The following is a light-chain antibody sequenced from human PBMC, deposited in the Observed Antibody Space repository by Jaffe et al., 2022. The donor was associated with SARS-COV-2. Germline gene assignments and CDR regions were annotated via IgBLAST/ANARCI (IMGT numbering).Light chain of an antibody. Sequence: QSVLTQPPSVFGAPGQRVTISCTGTRSNIGAGYDVHWYQQPPGAAPKLLIYGNNNRPSGVPDRFSGFKSGTSASLAITGLQAEDEADYYCQSYDSSLSGYVVFGGGTKLTVL. CDR2: GNN. J-gene: IGLJ2*01. CDR3: QSYDSSLSGYVV. V-gene: IGLV1-40*01. CDR1: RSNIGAGYD.